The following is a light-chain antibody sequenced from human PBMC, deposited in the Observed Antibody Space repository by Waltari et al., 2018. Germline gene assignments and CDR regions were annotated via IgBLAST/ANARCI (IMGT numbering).Light chain of an antibody. V-gene: IGKV3-20*01. CDR1: QIISRA. J-gene: IGKJ1*01. Sequence: EIMLTQSPGTLSLSPGERATLSCRASQIISRALAWYQPKPGQAPRLLIHDVSTRASGIPDRFSGSGSGTDFSLTISRLEPEDFAVYDCQHYVRLPVTFGQGTKLEFK. CDR2: DVS. CDR3: QHYVRLPVT.